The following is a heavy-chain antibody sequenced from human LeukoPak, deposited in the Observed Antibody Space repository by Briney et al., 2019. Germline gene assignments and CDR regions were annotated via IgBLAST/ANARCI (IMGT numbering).Heavy chain of an antibody. D-gene: IGHD3-16*01. CDR1: GFTFTNYA. CDR2: VTGPGDTT. V-gene: IGHV3-23*01. CDR3: AKGAEIDL. J-gene: IGHJ5*02. Sequence: AGGSLRLSCATSGFTFTNYAVNWVPQAPEKGVEWVSAVTGPGDTTYYADSVKGRFFMSREDSKTTAYLQMNGLGAEDTAIYYCAKGAEIDLWGQGTLVTVSS.